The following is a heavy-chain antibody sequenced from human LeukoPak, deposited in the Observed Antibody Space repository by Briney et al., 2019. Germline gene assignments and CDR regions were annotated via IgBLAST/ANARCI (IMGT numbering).Heavy chain of an antibody. CDR2: INADNGNT. V-gene: IGHV1-3*01. CDR3: AREIDRDGYNRFFDY. CDR1: GYTFTTYT. D-gene: IGHD5-24*01. J-gene: IGHJ4*02. Sequence: ASVKVSCKASGYTFTTYTMHWVRQAPGQRLEWMGWINADNGNTKSSQKFQGRVTITRDTSASTAYMDLSSLRSEDTAVYYCAREIDRDGYNRFFDYWGQGALVTVSS.